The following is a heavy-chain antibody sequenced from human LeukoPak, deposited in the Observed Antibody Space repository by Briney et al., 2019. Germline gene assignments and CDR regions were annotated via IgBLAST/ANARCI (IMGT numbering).Heavy chain of an antibody. Sequence: SETLSLTCTVSGGSISSYYWSWIRQPPGKGLEWIGYIYYSGSTNYNPSLKSRVTISVDTSKNQFSLKLSSVTAADTAVYYCAGNYYGSGRVLGTWFDPWGQGTLVTVSS. CDR2: IYYSGST. V-gene: IGHV4-59*01. J-gene: IGHJ5*02. CDR3: AGNYYGSGRVLGTWFDP. CDR1: GGSISSYY. D-gene: IGHD3-10*01.